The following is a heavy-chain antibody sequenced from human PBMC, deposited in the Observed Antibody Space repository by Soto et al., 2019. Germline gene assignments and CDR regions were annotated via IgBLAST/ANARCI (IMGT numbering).Heavy chain of an antibody. J-gene: IGHJ6*03. D-gene: IGHD3-10*01. CDR3: AKEAVGSGSYFRRGSYYYYYMDV. V-gene: IGHV3-23*01. CDR2: ISGSGGST. Sequence: GGSLRLSCAASGFTFSSYAMSWVRQAPGKGLEWVSAISGSGGSTYYADSVKGRFTISRDNSKNTLYLQMNSLRAEDTAVYYCAKEAVGSGSYFRRGSYYYYYMDVWGKGTTVTVSS. CDR1: GFTFSSYA.